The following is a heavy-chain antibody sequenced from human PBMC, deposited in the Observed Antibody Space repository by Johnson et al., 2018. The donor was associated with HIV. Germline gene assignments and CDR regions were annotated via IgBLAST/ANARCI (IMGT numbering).Heavy chain of an antibody. J-gene: IGHJ3*02. CDR3: TTVDCGGDCYSGHAFDI. Sequence: MQLVESGGGLVKPGGSLRLSCAASGFNFSNAWMSWVRQAPGKGLEWVGHIKSRTDGGTTDYDAPVKGRFTIARDDSKNTLYLQMNSLKTEDTAVYYCTTVDCGGDCYSGHAFDIWGQGTMVTVSS. CDR2: IKSRTDGGTT. CDR1: GFNFSNAW. D-gene: IGHD2-21*01. V-gene: IGHV3-15*01.